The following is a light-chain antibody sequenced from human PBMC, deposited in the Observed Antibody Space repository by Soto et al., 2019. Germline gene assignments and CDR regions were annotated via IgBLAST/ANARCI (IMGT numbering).Light chain of an antibody. V-gene: IGLV1-44*01. CDR2: SNN. Sequence: QSVLTQPPSASGAPGQRVSISCSGTRSNIGVNAVSWYQQVPGTAPKLLIFSNNQRPSGVPDRFSDSKSGTSASLAISGLQSEDEADYYCAVWDDNLNGPLFGGGTQLTVL. CDR1: RSNIGVNA. J-gene: IGLJ7*01. CDR3: AVWDDNLNGPL.